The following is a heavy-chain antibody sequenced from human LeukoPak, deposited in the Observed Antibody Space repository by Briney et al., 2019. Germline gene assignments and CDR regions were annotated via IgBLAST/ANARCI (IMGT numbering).Heavy chain of an antibody. CDR1: GYTFTSYG. Sequence: ASVKVSCKASGYTFTSYGISWVRQAPGQGLEWMGWISAYNGNTNYAQKLQGRVTMTTDTSTSTAYMELRSLSSDDTAVSYCARERLYVGSDYWGPGTLVTVSS. V-gene: IGHV1-18*01. D-gene: IGHD2-8*01. CDR2: ISAYNGNT. J-gene: IGHJ4*02. CDR3: ARERLYVGSDY.